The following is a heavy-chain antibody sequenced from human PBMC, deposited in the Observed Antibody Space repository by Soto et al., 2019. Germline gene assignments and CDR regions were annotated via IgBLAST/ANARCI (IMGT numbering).Heavy chain of an antibody. J-gene: IGHJ4*02. V-gene: IGHV6-1*01. CDR3: ARSGPGGYIDY. D-gene: IGHD3-22*01. CDR2: TYYRSKWYK. CDR1: GDSVSSNSAA. Sequence: QALSLTSAISGDSVSSNSAACNWIRQSPSRGLEWLGRTYYRSKWYKHYAVSVKSRITVNPDTSKNQSSLQLNSVTPEDTAVYYCARSGPGGYIDYWGQGTLVTVSS.